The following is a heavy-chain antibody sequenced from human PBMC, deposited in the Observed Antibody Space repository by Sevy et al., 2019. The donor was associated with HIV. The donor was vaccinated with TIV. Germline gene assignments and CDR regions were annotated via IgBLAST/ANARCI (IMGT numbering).Heavy chain of an antibody. J-gene: IGHJ4*02. Sequence: GGSLRLSCAASGFTFSNYAMNWVRQAPGKGLEWVAFIRYDGSNKYYADSVKGRFTISRDNSKNPLYLKMNSLRAEDTAVYYCAKGPSPMITFGGVADYWGQGTLVTVSS. CDR3: AKGPSPMITFGGVADY. D-gene: IGHD3-16*01. CDR1: GFTFSNYA. V-gene: IGHV3-30*02. CDR2: IRYDGSNK.